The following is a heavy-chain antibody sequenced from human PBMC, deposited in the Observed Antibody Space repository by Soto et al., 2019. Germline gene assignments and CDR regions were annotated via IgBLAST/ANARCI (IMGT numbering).Heavy chain of an antibody. CDR1: GGTFSSYA. D-gene: IGHD3-22*01. V-gene: IGHV1-69*06. Sequence: SVEVSCKTAGGTFSSYAISWGRQAPGQGLEWMGGIIPIFGTANYAQKFQGRVTITADKSTSTAYMELSSLRSEDTAVYYCARGGSGYLSSDAFDIWGQGTMVTVSS. CDR3: ARGGSGYLSSDAFDI. J-gene: IGHJ3*02. CDR2: IIPIFGTA.